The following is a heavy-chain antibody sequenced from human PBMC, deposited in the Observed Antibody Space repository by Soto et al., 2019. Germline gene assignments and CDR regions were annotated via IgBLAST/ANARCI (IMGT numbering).Heavy chain of an antibody. Sequence: QVQLVQSGAEVKRPGSSVKVSCKASGDTFTFYSINWVRQAPGLGLEWMGRINPILSMSNYAQRFQGRVTMTADKSTRTAYMELSSLRSEDTAIYYCASSYGAGYRACDYWGQGALVTVSS. CDR1: GDTFTFYS. D-gene: IGHD3-10*01. CDR3: ASSYGAGYRACDY. CDR2: INPILSMS. J-gene: IGHJ4*02. V-gene: IGHV1-69*02.